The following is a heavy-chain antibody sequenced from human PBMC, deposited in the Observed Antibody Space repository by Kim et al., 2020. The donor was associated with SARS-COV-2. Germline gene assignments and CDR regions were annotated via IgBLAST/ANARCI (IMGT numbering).Heavy chain of an antibody. Sequence: GGSLRLSCAASGFTFSGSWMSWVRQAPGKGLEWVANIKQDGSDKYYVESVKGRFTISRDNTKSSLYLQMHSLRAEDTAVYYCATRYIFNPGVWGQGTMVTVSS. CDR2: IKQDGSDK. CDR1: GFTFSGSW. D-gene: IGHD1-20*01. CDR3: ATRYIFNPGV. J-gene: IGHJ3*01. V-gene: IGHV3-7*03.